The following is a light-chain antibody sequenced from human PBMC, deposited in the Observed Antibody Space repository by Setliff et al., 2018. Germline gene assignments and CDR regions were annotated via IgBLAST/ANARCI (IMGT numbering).Light chain of an antibody. V-gene: IGLV2-14*01. CDR2: EVT. CDR3: LSYTSETTHAL. Sequence: QSALTQPAAVSGSPGQSIAISCTGTTSDVGGYDYVSWYQHHPGKAPKLIIFEVTKRPSGVSDRFSGSKSGNTASLTISGLQAEDEADSYCLSYTSETTHALFGGGTQRTVL. CDR1: TSDVGGYDY. J-gene: IGLJ2*01.